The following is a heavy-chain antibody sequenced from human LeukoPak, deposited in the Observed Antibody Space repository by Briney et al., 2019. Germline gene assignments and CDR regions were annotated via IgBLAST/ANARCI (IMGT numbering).Heavy chain of an antibody. CDR3: ARELAIVGATPGLDV. V-gene: IGHV1-8*01. CDR1: GNTFTNND. CDR2: MNPNSGNT. J-gene: IGHJ6*04. D-gene: IGHD1-26*01. Sequence: GASVKVSCKASGNTFTNNDIIWVRQATGQGLEWMGWMNPNSGNTGYAQKFQGRVTITRNTSISTAYMELSSLRSEDTAVYYCARELAIVGATPGLDVWGKGTTVTVSS.